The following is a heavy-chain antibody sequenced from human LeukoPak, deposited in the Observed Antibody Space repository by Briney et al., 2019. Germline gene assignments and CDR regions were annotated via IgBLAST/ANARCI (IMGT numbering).Heavy chain of an antibody. CDR2: IYYSGST. D-gene: IGHD6-19*01. CDR3: ARHLTAAGTRGGRDY. J-gene: IGHJ4*02. CDR1: GCSISSSSYY. V-gene: IGHV4-39*01. Sequence: SETLSLTCTVSGCSISSSSYYWGWMRQPPGKGLGWVGSIYYSGSTYYNPSLKSRVTISVDTSKNQFSLKLSSVTAADTAVYYCARHLTAAGTRGGRDYWGQGTLVTVSS.